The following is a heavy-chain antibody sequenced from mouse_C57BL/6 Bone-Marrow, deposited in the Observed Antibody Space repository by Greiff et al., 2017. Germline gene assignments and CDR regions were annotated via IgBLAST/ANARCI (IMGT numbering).Heavy chain of an antibody. CDR3: ARSGPLGRSFDY. CDR2: IYPTSGRT. V-gene: IGHV1-55*01. Sequence: QVQLQQPGAELVKPGASVQMSCKASGYTFTSYWITWVKQRPGQGLEWIGDIYPTSGRTNYNEKFKSKAILTVDTSSNTAYMQLSSLTSEDSAVFYCARSGPLGRSFDYWGQGTTLTVSS. D-gene: IGHD4-1*01. J-gene: IGHJ2*01. CDR1: GYTFTSYW.